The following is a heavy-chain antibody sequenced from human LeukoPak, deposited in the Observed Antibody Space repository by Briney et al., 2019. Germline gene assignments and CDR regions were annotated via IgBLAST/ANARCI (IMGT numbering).Heavy chain of an antibody. V-gene: IGHV1-69*04. J-gene: IGHJ5*02. CDR3: ARMEDCSSTSCSPGWFDP. Sequence: SVKVSCKASGGTFSSYAISWVRQAPGQGLEWMGRIIPILGIANYAQKFQGRVTITADKSTSTAYTELSSLRSEDTAVYYCARMEDCSSTSCSPGWFDPLGPGNPGHRLL. CDR2: IIPILGIA. CDR1: GGTFSSYA. D-gene: IGHD2-2*01.